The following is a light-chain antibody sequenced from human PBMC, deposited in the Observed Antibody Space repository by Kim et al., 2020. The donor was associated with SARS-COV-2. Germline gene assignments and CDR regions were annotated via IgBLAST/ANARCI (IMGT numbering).Light chain of an antibody. CDR2: GAS. V-gene: IGKV3-15*01. J-gene: IGKJ2*01. Sequence: SPGQRVTLSCRVSQSVSTNLAWYQKKPGQAPRLLINGASTRATGIPARFSGSGSGTEFTLTISSLQSEDFAVYYCQHYNNWPPFYTFGQGTKLEI. CDR1: QSVSTN. CDR3: QHYNNWPPFYT.